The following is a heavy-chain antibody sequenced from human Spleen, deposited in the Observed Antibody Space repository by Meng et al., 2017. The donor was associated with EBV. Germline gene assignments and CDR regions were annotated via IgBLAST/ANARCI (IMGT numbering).Heavy chain of an antibody. J-gene: IGHJ5*02. D-gene: IGHD6-19*01. V-gene: IGHV4-39*01. CDR2: VHYTGST. CDR3: ARPFPSWQSPRLDPFGA. CDR1: RDSISSFYY. Sequence: QLPLREAGQGTVKASATPSLTSTVSRDSISSFYYWGWSRQPPGRGLEWIGSVHYTGSTYYSPSLKSRVTVSVDTSKNQFSLRLTSVTAADTAVYYCARPFPSWQSPRLDPFGAWGQGTLVTVSS.